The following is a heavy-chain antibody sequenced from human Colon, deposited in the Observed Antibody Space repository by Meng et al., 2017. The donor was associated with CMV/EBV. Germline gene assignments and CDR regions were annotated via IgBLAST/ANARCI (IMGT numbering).Heavy chain of an antibody. J-gene: IGHJ6*02. CDR1: EVMLADYA. V-gene: IGHV3-9*01. Sequence: SLKISCEASEVMLADYAMHWVRQVPGKRLEWVAGITWIGYHLDYVDSVQGLLTISRDNAKNSVYLQINSLSAVDTALYYGAKSRGMKGAYIYDGYGMDLWGLGTTVTVSS. D-gene: IGHD5-18*01. CDR3: AKSRGMKGAYIYDGYGMDL. CDR2: ITWIGYHL.